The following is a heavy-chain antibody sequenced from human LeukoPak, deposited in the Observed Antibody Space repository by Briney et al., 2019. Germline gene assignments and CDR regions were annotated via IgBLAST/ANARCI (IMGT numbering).Heavy chain of an antibody. CDR2: INPSGGNT. D-gene: IGHD2-21*02. CDR1: GYTFTSYY. Sequence: ASVKVSCKASGYTFTSYYMHWVRQAPGQGLEWMGIINPSGGNTSYAQNFQGRLTMTTDGTTSTAYMDLRSLTSDDTAVYYCARTSGVTPVGHGFDIWGQGTMVSVSS. J-gene: IGHJ3*02. CDR3: ARTSGVTPVGHGFDI. V-gene: IGHV1-46*01.